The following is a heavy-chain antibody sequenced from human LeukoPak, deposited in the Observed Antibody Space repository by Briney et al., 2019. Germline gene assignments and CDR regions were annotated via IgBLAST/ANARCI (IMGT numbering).Heavy chain of an antibody. J-gene: IGHJ5*02. CDR3: ARGTITHVGWFDP. D-gene: IGHD1-1*01. CDR2: IYYSGST. Sequence: SETLSLTCTVSGGSISSYYWSWIRQPPGKGLEWIGYIYYSGSTNYNPSLKSRVTISVDTSKNQFSLKLSSVTAADTAVYYCARGTITHVGWFDPWGQGTLVTVSS. CDR1: GGSISSYY. V-gene: IGHV4-59*01.